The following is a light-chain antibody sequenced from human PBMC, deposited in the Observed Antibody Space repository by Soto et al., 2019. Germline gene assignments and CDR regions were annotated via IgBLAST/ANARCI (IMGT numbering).Light chain of an antibody. Sequence: DIQMTQSPSSLSASLGDRVTITCQASQDIRFYLNWFHQKTGQAPKLLIYDASQLETGVPSRFSGSGSGTDFTFTITGLQPEDIGTYYCQHSNSFPITFGQGTRLDI. J-gene: IGKJ5*01. V-gene: IGKV1-33*01. CDR3: QHSNSFPIT. CDR2: DAS. CDR1: QDIRFY.